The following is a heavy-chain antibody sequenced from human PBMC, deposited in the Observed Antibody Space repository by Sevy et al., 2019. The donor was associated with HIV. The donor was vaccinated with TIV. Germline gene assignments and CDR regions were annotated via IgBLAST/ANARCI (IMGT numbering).Heavy chain of an antibody. Sequence: GGSLRLSCAASGFTFSNAWMNWVRQAPGKGLEWVGRIKSKIDGGTTDYAEPVKGIFTISRDDSKNTLYQQMNSLKTEDTAVYYCTTDGGGYNYGYSFDYWGQGTLVTVSS. J-gene: IGHJ4*02. V-gene: IGHV3-15*07. D-gene: IGHD5-18*01. CDR1: GFTFSNAW. CDR3: TTDGGGYNYGYSFDY. CDR2: IKSKIDGGTT.